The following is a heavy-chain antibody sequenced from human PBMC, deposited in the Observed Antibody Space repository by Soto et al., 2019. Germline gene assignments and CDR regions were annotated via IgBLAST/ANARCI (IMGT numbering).Heavy chain of an antibody. J-gene: IGHJ4*02. CDR2: ISYDGSNK. CDR1: GFTFSSYG. CDR3: AKDTDYYDSSGYYRSPY. V-gene: IGHV3-30*18. D-gene: IGHD3-22*01. Sequence: VGSLRLSCAASGFTFSSYGMHWVRQAPGKGLEWVAVISYDGSNKYYADSVKGRFTISRDNSKNTLYLQMNSLRAEDTAVYYCAKDTDYYDSSGYYRSPYWGQGTLVTVSS.